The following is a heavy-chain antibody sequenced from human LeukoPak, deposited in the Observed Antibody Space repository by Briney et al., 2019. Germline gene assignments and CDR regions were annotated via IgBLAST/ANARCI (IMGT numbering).Heavy chain of an antibody. J-gene: IGHJ4*02. CDR2: ISGSGGST. CDR3: ANARGFPFVVVTAQYYFDY. D-gene: IGHD2-21*02. V-gene: IGHV3-23*01. Sequence: GGSLRLSCAASGFTFSSYSMSWVRQAPGKGLEWVSAISGSGGSTYYADSVKGRFTISRDNSKNTLYLQMNSLRAEDTAVYDCANARGFPFVVVTAQYYFDYWGQGTLVTVSS. CDR1: GFTFSSYS.